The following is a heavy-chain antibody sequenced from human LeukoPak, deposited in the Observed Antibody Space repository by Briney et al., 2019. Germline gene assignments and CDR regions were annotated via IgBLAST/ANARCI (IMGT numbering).Heavy chain of an antibody. V-gene: IGHV3-7*01. J-gene: IGHJ4*02. D-gene: IGHD3-22*01. CDR3: VRDRAYFDSSGFYNLDY. Sequence: RTGGPLSFSCAASGFSFAGFAITWSGKAPGKGWEWVAKKKQDGSEKYYVDSVKGRFTISRDNAKNSLYLQMNSLRAEDTAVYYCVRDRAYFDSSGFYNLDYWGQGTLVTVSS. CDR2: KKQDGSEK. CDR1: GFSFAGFA.